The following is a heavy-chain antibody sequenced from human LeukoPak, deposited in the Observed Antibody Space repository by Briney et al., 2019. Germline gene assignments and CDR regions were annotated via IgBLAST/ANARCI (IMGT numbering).Heavy chain of an antibody. CDR1: GFTFISYA. V-gene: IGHV3-23*01. Sequence: GGSLRLSCAASGFTFISYAMSWVRQAPGKGLEWVSSISGSGGRTSYADSVQGRFTISRDNSKNTLYLELNSLRAEDAAVYFCAMAVIGSGWTPDYWGQGTLVTVSS. D-gene: IGHD6-19*01. J-gene: IGHJ4*02. CDR3: AMAVIGSGWTPDY. CDR2: ISGSGGRT.